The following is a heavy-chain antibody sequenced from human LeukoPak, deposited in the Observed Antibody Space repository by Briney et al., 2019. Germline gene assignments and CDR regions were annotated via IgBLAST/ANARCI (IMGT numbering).Heavy chain of an antibody. Sequence: SVKVSCKASGGTFSSYAISWVRQAPGQGLEWMGGIIPIFGTANYAQKFQGRVTITADGSTSTAYMELSSLRSEDTAVYYCARGTEYSGYDRDPYYFDYWGQGTLVTVSS. V-gene: IGHV1-69*13. CDR2: IIPIFGTA. CDR3: ARGTEYSGYDRDPYYFDY. CDR1: GGTFSSYA. J-gene: IGHJ4*02. D-gene: IGHD5-12*01.